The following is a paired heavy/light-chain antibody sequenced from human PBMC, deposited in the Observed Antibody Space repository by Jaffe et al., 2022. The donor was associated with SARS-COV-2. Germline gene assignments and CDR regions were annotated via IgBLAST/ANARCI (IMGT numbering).Heavy chain of an antibody. CDR1: GGTFSSYA. CDR3: ATPGAVAGSRSNVGSFDY. CDR2: IIPIFGTA. Sequence: QVQLVQSGAEVKKPGSSVKVSCKASGGTFSSYAISWVRQAPGQGLEWMGGIIPIFGTANYAQKFQGRVTITADESTSTAYMELSSLRSEDTAVYYCATPGAVAGSRSNVGSFDYWGQGTLVTVSS. V-gene: IGHV1-69*01. J-gene: IGHJ4*02. D-gene: IGHD6-19*01.
Light chain of an antibody. V-gene: IGKV3-11*01. CDR2: DAS. Sequence: EIVLTQSPATLSLSPGERATLSCRASQSVSSYLAWYQQKPGQAPRLLIYDASNRATGIPARFSGSGSGTDFTLTISSLEPEDFAVYYCQQRSNWPPGTFGQGTKVEIK. CDR1: QSVSSY. J-gene: IGKJ1*01. CDR3: QQRSNWPPGT.